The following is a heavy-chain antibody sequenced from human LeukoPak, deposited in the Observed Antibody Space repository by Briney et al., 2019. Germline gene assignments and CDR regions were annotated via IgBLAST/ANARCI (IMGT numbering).Heavy chain of an antibody. J-gene: IGHJ5*02. Sequence: PGGSLRLSCAASGFTFSSYEMNWVRQAPGKGLEWVSYISSSGSTIYYADSLKGRFTISRDNAKNSLYLQMNSLRAEDTAVYYCARDQHYYDSSTGWFDPWGQGTLVTVSS. V-gene: IGHV3-48*03. D-gene: IGHD3-22*01. CDR2: ISSSGSTI. CDR1: GFTFSSYE. CDR3: ARDQHYYDSSTGWFDP.